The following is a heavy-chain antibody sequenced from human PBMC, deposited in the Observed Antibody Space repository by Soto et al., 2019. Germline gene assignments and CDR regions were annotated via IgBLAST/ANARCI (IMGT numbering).Heavy chain of an antibody. D-gene: IGHD4-17*01. CDR1: GFRFSSYG. J-gene: IGHJ6*02. Sequence: QAQLVESGGGVVQPGRSLRLSCEVSGFRFSSYGVHWVRQAPGKGLEWVALISDDGRNKFYPDSVKGRFSISRDNSKNTMNLKMNSLRAEDTAVYYCAKDPRGNGDVTHHYNGMYVWGQGTTVTVSS. V-gene: IGHV3-30*18. CDR3: AKDPRGNGDVTHHYNGMYV. CDR2: ISDDGRNK.